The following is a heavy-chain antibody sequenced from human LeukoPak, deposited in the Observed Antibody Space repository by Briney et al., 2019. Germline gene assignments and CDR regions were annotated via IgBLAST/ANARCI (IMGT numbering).Heavy chain of an antibody. J-gene: IGHJ4*02. Sequence: GGSLRLSCAASGFTFSTYVMNWFRQAPGKGLEWVSTISVGAEYIFYADSVKGRFTVSRDNAKNSLYLQMNSLRDEDTAVYYCAGGLRGGGWYMYWGQGTLVTVSS. CDR2: ISVGAEYI. D-gene: IGHD6-19*01. CDR1: GFTFSTYV. V-gene: IGHV3-21*01. CDR3: AGGLRGGGWYMY.